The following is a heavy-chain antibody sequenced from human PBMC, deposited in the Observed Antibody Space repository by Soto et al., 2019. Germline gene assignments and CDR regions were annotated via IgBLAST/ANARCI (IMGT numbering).Heavy chain of an antibody. CDR3: AREIGSLYYYYGMDV. Sequence: ASVKVSCKASGGTFSSYAISWVRQAPGQGLEWMGGIIPIFGTANYAQKFQGRVTITADESTSTAYMELSSLRSEDTAVYYCAREIGSLYYYYGMDVWGQGTTVTVSS. V-gene: IGHV1-69*13. J-gene: IGHJ6*02. CDR2: IIPIFGTA. CDR1: GGTFSSYA. D-gene: IGHD3-10*01.